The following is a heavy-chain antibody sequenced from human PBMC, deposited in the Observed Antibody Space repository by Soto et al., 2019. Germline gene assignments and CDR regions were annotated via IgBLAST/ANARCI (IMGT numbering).Heavy chain of an antibody. CDR3: ERVLYYDSSGYLFDY. Sequence: SETLSLTCTVSGGSISSYYWSWIRQPPGKGLEWIGYIYYSGSTNYNPSLKSRVTISVDTSKNQFSLKLSSVTAADTAVYYCERVLYYDSSGYLFDYWGQGTLVTVSS. V-gene: IGHV4-59*01. D-gene: IGHD3-22*01. J-gene: IGHJ4*02. CDR2: IYYSGST. CDR1: GGSISSYY.